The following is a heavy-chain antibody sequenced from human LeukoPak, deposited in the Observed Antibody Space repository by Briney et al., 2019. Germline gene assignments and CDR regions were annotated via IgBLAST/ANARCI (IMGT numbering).Heavy chain of an antibody. CDR2: FDPEDGET. CDR1: GYTLTELS. CDR3: ATDLGHYYDSSGYP. J-gene: IGHJ5*02. Sequence: GASVKVSCKVSGYTLTELSMHWVRQAPGKGLEWMGGFDPEDGETIYAQKFQGRVTMTEDTSTDTAYMELSSLRSEDTAVYYCATDLGHYYDSSGYPWGQGTLVTVSS. V-gene: IGHV1-24*01. D-gene: IGHD3-22*01.